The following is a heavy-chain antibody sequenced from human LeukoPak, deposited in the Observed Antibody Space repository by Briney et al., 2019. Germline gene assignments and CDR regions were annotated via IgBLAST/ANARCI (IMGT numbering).Heavy chain of an antibody. CDR1: GFTFSSYG. D-gene: IGHD6-13*01. V-gene: IGHV3-48*01. J-gene: IGHJ3*02. Sequence: GGSLRLSCAASGFTFSSYGMTWVRQAPGKGLEWVSYISSSSSTIYYADSVKGRFTISRDNSKNTLYQQMNSLRAEDTAVYYCAKERGSSWYSDFDIWGQGTMVTVSS. CDR2: ISSSSSTI. CDR3: AKERGSSWYSDFDI.